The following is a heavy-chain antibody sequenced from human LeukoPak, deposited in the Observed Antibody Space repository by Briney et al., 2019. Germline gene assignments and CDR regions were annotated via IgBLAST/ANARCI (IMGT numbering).Heavy chain of an antibody. CDR2: ISSLSGTI. J-gene: IGHJ1*01. CDR3: AKAPTPVVAATLFHH. V-gene: IGHV3-48*01. Sequence: GGSLRLSCAASGFTFSSYSMNWVRQAPGEGLEWVSYISSLSGTIYYADSVKGRFTISRDNAKNSLYLQMNSLRAEDTAVYYCAKAPTPVVAATLFHHWGQGTLVTVS. D-gene: IGHD2-15*01. CDR1: GFTFSSYS.